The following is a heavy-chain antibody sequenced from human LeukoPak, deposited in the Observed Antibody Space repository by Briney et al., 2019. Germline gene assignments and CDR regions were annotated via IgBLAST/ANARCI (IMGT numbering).Heavy chain of an antibody. CDR1: GGSISSGRYY. D-gene: IGHD2-15*01. V-gene: IGHV4-61*02. J-gene: IGHJ4*02. CDR2: IYTSGST. CDR3: ARNSCPSGSCYDNRGYFDY. Sequence: ASETLSLTCTVSGGSISSGRYYWSWIRQPTGKALEWIGRIYTSGSTNYNPSLKSRITISVDTSKNQFSLKLSSATAADTAVYYCARNSCPSGSCYDNRGYFDYWGQGTLVTVSS.